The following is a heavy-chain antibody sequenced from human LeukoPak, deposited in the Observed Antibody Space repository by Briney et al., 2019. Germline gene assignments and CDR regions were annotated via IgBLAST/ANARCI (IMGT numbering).Heavy chain of an antibody. Sequence: PSETLSLTCTVSGGSISSHYWSWIRQPPGKGPEWIGYIYYSGSTNYNPSLKSRVTISVDTSKNQFSLKLSSVTAADTAVYYCAREETIFGVVTDWGQGTLVTVSS. D-gene: IGHD3-3*01. CDR3: AREETIFGVVTD. V-gene: IGHV4-59*11. CDR2: IYYSGST. J-gene: IGHJ4*02. CDR1: GGSISSHY.